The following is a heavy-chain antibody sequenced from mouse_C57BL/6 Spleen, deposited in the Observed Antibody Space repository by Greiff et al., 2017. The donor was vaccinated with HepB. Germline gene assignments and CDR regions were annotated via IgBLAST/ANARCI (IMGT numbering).Heavy chain of an antibody. V-gene: IGHV5-4*01. J-gene: IGHJ1*03. D-gene: IGHD2-1*01. CDR3: ASYGKSHWYFDV. CDR2: ISDGGSYT. CDR1: GFTFSSYA. Sequence: EVQGVESGGGLVKPGGSLKLSCAASGFTFSSYAMSWVRQTPEKRLEWVATISDGGSYTYYPDNVKGRFTISRDNAKNNLYLQMSHLKSEDTAMYYCASYGKSHWYFDVWGTGTPVTASS.